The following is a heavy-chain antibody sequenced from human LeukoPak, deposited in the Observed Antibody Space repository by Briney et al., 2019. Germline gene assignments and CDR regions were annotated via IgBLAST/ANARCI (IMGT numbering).Heavy chain of an antibody. CDR3: AREISRAAAGTFYYYYGMDV. V-gene: IGHV3-23*01. CDR1: GFTFSSYA. Sequence: PGGSLRLSCAASGFTFSSYAMSWVRQAPGKGLEWVSTISGSGGSTYYADSVKGRFTISRDNSKNTLYLQMNSLRAEDTAVYYCAREISRAAAGTFYYYYGMDVWGQGTTVTVSS. CDR2: ISGSGGST. D-gene: IGHD6-13*01. J-gene: IGHJ6*02.